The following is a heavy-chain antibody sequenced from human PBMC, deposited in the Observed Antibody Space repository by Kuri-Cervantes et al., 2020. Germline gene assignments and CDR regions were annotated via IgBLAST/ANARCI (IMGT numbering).Heavy chain of an antibody. Sequence: LSLTCAASGFTFDDYSMNWVRQAPGKGLEWVSGISWNSGSIGYADSVKGRFTISRDNAKNSLYLQMNSLRAEDTALYYCASPSSTTVTYLGPYYMDVWGKGTMVTVSS. V-gene: IGHV3-9*01. J-gene: IGHJ6*03. CDR3: ASPSSTTVTYLGPYYMDV. D-gene: IGHD4-17*01. CDR1: GFTFDDYS. CDR2: ISWNSGSI.